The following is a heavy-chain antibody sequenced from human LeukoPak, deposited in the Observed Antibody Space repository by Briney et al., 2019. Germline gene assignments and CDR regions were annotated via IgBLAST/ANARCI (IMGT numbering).Heavy chain of an antibody. J-gene: IGHJ4*02. D-gene: IGHD5-18*01. Sequence: ASVTVSCKASGYTFTGYYMHWVRQAPGQGLEWMGWINPNSGGTNNEQKLQGRVTMTRDTSISTAYMELSRLRFDDTAVYYCARGDVDTAMVTPDYWGQGTLVTVSS. CDR1: GYTFTGYY. CDR3: ARGDVDTAMVTPDY. V-gene: IGHV1-2*02. CDR2: INPNSGGT.